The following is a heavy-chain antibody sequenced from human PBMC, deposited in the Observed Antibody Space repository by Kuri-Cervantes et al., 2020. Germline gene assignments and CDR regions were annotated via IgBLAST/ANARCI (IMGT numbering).Heavy chain of an antibody. CDR2: ISYDGSNK. V-gene: IGHV3-30*03. Sequence: GESLKISCAASGFTFSSYGMHWVRQAPGKGLEWVAVISYDGSNKYYADSVKGRFTISRDNSKNTLYLQMNSLRAEDTAVYYCARQIVVDAFDIWGQGTLVTVSS. D-gene: IGHD3-22*01. CDR3: ARQIVVDAFDI. CDR1: GFTFSSYG. J-gene: IGHJ3*02.